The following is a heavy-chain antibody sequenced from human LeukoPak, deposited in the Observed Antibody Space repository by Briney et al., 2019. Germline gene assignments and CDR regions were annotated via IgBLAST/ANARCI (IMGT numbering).Heavy chain of an antibody. D-gene: IGHD3-22*01. V-gene: IGHV3-21*01. CDR3: ARDWELRYYYDSSGYYPREFDY. Sequence: GGSLRLSCAASGFNLSSNSRNWVPQAPGKGLEWASSISSSSSYIYYADSVKGRFTISRDNAKNSLYLQMNSLRAEDTAVYYCARDWELRYYYDSSGYYPREFDYWGQGTLVTVSS. CDR2: ISSSSSYI. J-gene: IGHJ4*02. CDR1: GFNLSSNS.